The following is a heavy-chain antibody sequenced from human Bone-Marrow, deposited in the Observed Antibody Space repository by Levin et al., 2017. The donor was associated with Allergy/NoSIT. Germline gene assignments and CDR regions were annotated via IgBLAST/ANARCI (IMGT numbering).Heavy chain of an antibody. CDR2: VYYTWTT. Sequence: SQTLSLTCTVSGGSFSSGDYYWTWIRQTPGKGLEWIGNVYYTWTTDYNPSLKSRATISVDTPKNQFSLKLKSVTAADTAVYYCARNRDGFEYYFDYWGQGILVTVSS. CDR3: ARNRDGFEYYFDY. V-gene: IGHV4-30-4*01. J-gene: IGHJ4*02. CDR1: GGSFSSGDYY. D-gene: IGHD5-24*01.